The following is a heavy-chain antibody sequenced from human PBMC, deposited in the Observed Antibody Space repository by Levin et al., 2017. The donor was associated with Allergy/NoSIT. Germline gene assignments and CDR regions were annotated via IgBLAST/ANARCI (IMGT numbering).Heavy chain of an antibody. Sequence: GGSLRLSCAAAGFTFSKAWMTWVRQAPGKGLEWVGRIKSRTDGGTTDYAAPVKGRFTISRDDSKDTLYLQMNNLKTEDTAVYYCSTLPLDGLDVWGQGTTVTVSS. CDR3: STLPLDGLDV. V-gene: IGHV3-15*01. J-gene: IGHJ6*02. CDR1: GFTFSKAW. CDR2: IKSRTDGGTT.